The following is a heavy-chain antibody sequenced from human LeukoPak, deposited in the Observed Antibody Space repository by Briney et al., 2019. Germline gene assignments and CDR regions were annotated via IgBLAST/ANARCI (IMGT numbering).Heavy chain of an antibody. CDR1: GSSISSAYY. J-gene: IGHJ4*02. V-gene: IGHV4-38-2*02. CDR3: ARFITGGAYYFDY. Sequence: PSETLSLTCTASGSSISSAYYWGWIRQPPGKGLEFIGSIYHSGNSYYNLSLKSRLTISVDTSKNQFSLNLSSVTAADTAVYYCARFITGGAYYFDYWGQGTLVTVSS. D-gene: IGHD2-8*02. CDR2: IYHSGNS.